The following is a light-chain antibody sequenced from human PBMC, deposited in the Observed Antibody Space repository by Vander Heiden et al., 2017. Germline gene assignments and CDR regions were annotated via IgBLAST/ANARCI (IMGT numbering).Light chain of an antibody. V-gene: IGKV1-6*01. Sequence: AIRMTQSPSSLSASVGDRVTITCRASQGIRNDLGWYQQKPGKAPKLLIYGASSLHSGVPSRFSGSGSGTDFTLTISSLQPEDFAIYYCLQDYNYPATFGQGTKVEIK. CDR2: GAS. CDR1: QGIRND. CDR3: LQDYNYPAT. J-gene: IGKJ1*01.